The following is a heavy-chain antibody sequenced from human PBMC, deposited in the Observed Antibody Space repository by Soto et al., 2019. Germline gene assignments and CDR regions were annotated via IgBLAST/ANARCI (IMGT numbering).Heavy chain of an antibody. CDR2: IYYSGST. J-gene: IGHJ4*02. V-gene: IGHV4-39*01. CDR3: ARHAAVAGYFDY. Sequence: PSETLSLTCTVSGGSISSSSYYWGWIRQPPGKGLEWIGSIYYSGSTYYNPSLKSRVTISVDTSKNQFSLKLSSVTAADTAVYYCARHAAVAGYFDYWGQGTLVTVSS. D-gene: IGHD6-19*01. CDR1: GGSISSSSYY.